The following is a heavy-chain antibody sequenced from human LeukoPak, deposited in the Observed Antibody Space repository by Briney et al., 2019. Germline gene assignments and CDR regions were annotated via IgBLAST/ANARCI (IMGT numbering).Heavy chain of an antibody. V-gene: IGHV3-64*01. CDR3: ARGNPSLDIVATTTDYFDY. Sequence: GGSLRLSCAASGFTFSSYAMHWVRQAPGKGLEYVSAISSNGGSTYYANSVKGRFTISRDNSKNTLYLQMGSLRAEDMAVYYCARGNPSLDIVATTTDYFDYWGQGTLVTVSS. CDR2: ISSNGGST. D-gene: IGHD5-12*01. J-gene: IGHJ4*02. CDR1: GFTFSSYA.